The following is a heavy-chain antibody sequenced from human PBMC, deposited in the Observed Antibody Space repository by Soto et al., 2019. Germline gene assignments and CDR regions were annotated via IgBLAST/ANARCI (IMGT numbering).Heavy chain of an antibody. J-gene: IGHJ4*02. CDR1: GGSISGYY. CDR2: IYYSGST. Sequence: SETLSLTCTVSGGSISGYYWSWFRQPPGKGLEWIGYIYYSGSTTYTPSLKSRVNIAVDTSKNQFSLRLNSVTAADTAVYYCARLGGYYQAFDQWGQGSLVTVS. D-gene: IGHD3-22*01. CDR3: ARLGGYYQAFDQ. V-gene: IGHV4-59*08.